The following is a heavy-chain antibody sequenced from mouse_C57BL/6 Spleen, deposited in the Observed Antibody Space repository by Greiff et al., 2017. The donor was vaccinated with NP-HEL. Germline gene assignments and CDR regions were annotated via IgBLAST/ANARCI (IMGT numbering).Heavy chain of an antibody. CDR1: GFTFSSYA. J-gene: IGHJ1*03. CDR2: ISDGGSYT. CDR3: ASQSSYYYGSSYWYFDV. D-gene: IGHD1-1*01. V-gene: IGHV5-4*03. Sequence: EVMLVESGGGLVKPGGSLKLSCAASGFTFSSYAMSWVRQTPEKRLEWVATISDGGSYTYYPDNVKGRFTISRDNAKNNLYLQMSHLKSEDTAMYYCASQSSYYYGSSYWYFDVWGTGTTVTVSS.